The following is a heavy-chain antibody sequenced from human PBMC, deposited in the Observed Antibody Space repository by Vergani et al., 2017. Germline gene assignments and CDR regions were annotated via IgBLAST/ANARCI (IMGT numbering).Heavy chain of an antibody. CDR1: GGTFSSYA. J-gene: IGHJ5*02. CDR2: ISPIFGTA. D-gene: IGHD2-2*01. V-gene: IGHV1-69*12. CDR3: ARWRYCCSTSCYRGDLSFDP. Sequence: QVQLVQSGAEVKKPGSSVKVSCKASGGTFSSYAISWVRQAPGQGLEWMGGISPIFGTANYAQKFQGRVTITADESTSTAYMELSSLRSEDTAVYYCARWRYCCSTSCYRGDLSFDPWGQGTLVTVSS.